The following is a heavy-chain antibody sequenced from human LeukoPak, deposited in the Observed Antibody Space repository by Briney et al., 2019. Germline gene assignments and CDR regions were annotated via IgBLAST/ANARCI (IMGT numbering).Heavy chain of an antibody. CDR1: GASISSGSYY. CDR3: AREKDYGGNSYYFDY. Sequence: SETLSLTCSVSGASISSGSYYWGWVRQPPGKGLEWIGNIYYRGTTYDNPSLKSRVTISVDTSKNQFSLKMRSVTAADTAVYYCAREKDYGGNSYYFDYWGQGTLVTVSS. V-gene: IGHV4-39*07. J-gene: IGHJ4*02. D-gene: IGHD4-23*01. CDR2: IYYRGTT.